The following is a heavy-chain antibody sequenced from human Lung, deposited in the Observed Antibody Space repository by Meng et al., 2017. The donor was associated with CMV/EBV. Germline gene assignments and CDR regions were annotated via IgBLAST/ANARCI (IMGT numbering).Heavy chain of an antibody. Sequence: DWVRGRAVRAEALSLSCTVSGASSSIKNYPCAWSRQPPGKGLEWLGGMYWSERTSCNPSLKSRVTISISTSKNQFSLKLNSVTAPDTAVYYCARAYSNSYIFGLDYWGQGTLVTVSS. CDR2: MYWSERT. V-gene: IGHV4-39*07. D-gene: IGHD6-6*01. CDR1: GASSSIKNYP. CDR3: ARAYSNSYIFGLDY. J-gene: IGHJ4*02.